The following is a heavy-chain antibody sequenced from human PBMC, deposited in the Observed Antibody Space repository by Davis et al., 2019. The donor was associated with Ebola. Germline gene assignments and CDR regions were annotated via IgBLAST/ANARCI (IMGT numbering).Heavy chain of an antibody. J-gene: IGHJ5*02. D-gene: IGHD3-10*01. CDR3: AKVYGSGRPRYNWFDP. Sequence: GGSLRPSCAASGSSFSSYGTHWVRQAPGKGLGWVVVISDDGSHTYHADSVKGRFTTTRDKSKNTLYLQMTSLRAEETAVYYCAKVYGSGRPRYNWFDPWGQGTLVTVSS. CDR2: ISDDGSHT. V-gene: IGHV3-30*18. CDR1: GSSFSSYG.